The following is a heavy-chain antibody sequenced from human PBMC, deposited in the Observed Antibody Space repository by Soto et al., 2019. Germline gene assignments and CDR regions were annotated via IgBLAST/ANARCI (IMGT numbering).Heavy chain of an antibody. CDR2: IYYSGST. J-gene: IGHJ5*02. V-gene: IGHV4-39*01. CDR3: ARLNKPGCFDP. Sequence: PSETLSLTCTVSSGSIISSNYYWAWIRQPPEKGLEWIATIYYSGSTYYSPSLKSRVTISVDTSKNQYYLRLASVTAADTAVYYCARLNKPGCFDPWGQGTLVTV. CDR1: SGSIISSNYY.